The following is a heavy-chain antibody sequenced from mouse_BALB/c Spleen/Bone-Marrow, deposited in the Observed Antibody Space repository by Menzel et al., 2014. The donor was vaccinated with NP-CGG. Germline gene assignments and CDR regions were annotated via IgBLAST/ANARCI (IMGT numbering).Heavy chain of an antibody. CDR1: GFTFSNYG. CDR2: ISGGGSYN. V-gene: IGHV5-9-2*01. Sequence: EVKLMESGGGLVKPGGSLKISCAASGFTFSNYGMSWVRQTPGKRLQWVATISGGGSYNFYPDSVKGRFAVSRDNAKNYLYQEMISLRSEDTAYYDCAKRADYYQTEVSFDYWGQGTLVTVSA. CDR3: AKRADYYQTEVSFDY. D-gene: IGHD1-1*01. J-gene: IGHJ3*01.